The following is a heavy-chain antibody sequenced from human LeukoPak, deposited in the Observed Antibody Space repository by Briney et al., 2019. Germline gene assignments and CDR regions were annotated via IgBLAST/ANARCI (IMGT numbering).Heavy chain of an antibody. Sequence: PGGSLRLSCAASGFTFSSYSMNWVRQAPGKGLEWVSSISSSSSYIYYADSVKGRFTISRDNAKNSLYLQMNSLRAEDTAVYYCARDYPYRIAVAGWALINAFDIWGQGTMVTVSS. D-gene: IGHD6-19*01. CDR2: ISSSSSYI. CDR1: GFTFSSYS. CDR3: ARDYPYRIAVAGWALINAFDI. J-gene: IGHJ3*02. V-gene: IGHV3-21*01.